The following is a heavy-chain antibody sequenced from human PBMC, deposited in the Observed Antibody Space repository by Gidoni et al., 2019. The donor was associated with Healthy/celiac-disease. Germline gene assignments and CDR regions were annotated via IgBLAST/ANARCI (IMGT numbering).Heavy chain of an antibody. CDR1: GFSLSTSGMC. V-gene: IGHV2-70*01. D-gene: IGHD1-26*01. J-gene: IGHJ4*02. Sequence: QVTLRESGPALVKPTQTLTLHCTFSGFSLSTSGMCVSWIRQPPGKALEWIALIDWDDDKYYSTSLKTRLTISKDTSKNQVVLTMTNMDPVDTATYYCARGVVGVYYFDYWGQGTLVTVSS. CDR2: IDWDDDK. CDR3: ARGVVGVYYFDY.